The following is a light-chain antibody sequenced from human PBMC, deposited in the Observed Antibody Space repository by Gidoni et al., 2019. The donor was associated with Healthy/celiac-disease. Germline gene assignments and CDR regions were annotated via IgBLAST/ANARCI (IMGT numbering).Light chain of an antibody. CDR3: CSYAGSSTLVV. CDR2: EGS. Sequence: QSALTQPAPVPGSPGQSIPISCTGTSSDVGSYNLVSWYQQHPGKAPKLMIYEGSKRPSGVSNRFSGSKSGNTASLTISGLQAEDEADYYCCSYAGSSTLVVFGGGTKLTVL. J-gene: IGLJ2*01. CDR1: SSDVGSYNL. V-gene: IGLV2-23*01.